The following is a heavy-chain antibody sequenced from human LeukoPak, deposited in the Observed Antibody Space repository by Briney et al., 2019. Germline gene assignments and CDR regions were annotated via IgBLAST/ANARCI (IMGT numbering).Heavy chain of an antibody. D-gene: IGHD3-10*01. Sequence: GGSLRLSCAASGFTFSSYAMSWVRQAPGKGLEWVSAISGSGGSTYYADSVKGRFTISRDNSKNTLYLQMNSLRAEDTAVYYCARDSSFITMVRGVIRRYFDYWGQGTLVTVSS. CDR3: ARDSSFITMVRGVIRRYFDY. J-gene: IGHJ4*02. CDR2: ISGSGGST. V-gene: IGHV3-23*01. CDR1: GFTFSSYA.